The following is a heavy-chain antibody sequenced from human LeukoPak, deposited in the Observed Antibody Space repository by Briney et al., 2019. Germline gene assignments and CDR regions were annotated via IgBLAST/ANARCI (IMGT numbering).Heavy chain of an antibody. CDR3: AKDFSPLTRNDRYSGRYKPTHFDY. Sequence: PGGSLRLSCAASGFTFSSYGMHWVRQAPGKGLEWVAFIRYDGSNKYYADSVKGRFTISRDNSKNTLYLQMNSLRAEDTAVYYCAKDFSPLTRNDRYSGRYKPTHFDYWGQGTLVTVSS. V-gene: IGHV3-30*02. J-gene: IGHJ4*02. CDR2: IRYDGSNK. CDR1: GFTFSSYG. D-gene: IGHD1-26*01.